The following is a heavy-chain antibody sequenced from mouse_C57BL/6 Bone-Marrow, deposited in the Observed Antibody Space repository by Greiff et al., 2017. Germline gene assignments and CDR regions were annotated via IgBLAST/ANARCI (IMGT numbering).Heavy chain of an antibody. J-gene: IGHJ3*01. CDR2: IYPRGGNT. Sequence: QVQLQQSGAELARPGASVKLSCKASGYTFTSYGISWVKQRTGQGLEWIGEIYPRGGNTYYNEKFKGKDTLTADKSSSAAYMELRSLTSEDSAVYFCARLDYYGSSSFAYWGQGTLVTVSA. V-gene: IGHV1-81*01. CDR3: ARLDYYGSSSFAY. D-gene: IGHD1-1*01. CDR1: GYTFTSYG.